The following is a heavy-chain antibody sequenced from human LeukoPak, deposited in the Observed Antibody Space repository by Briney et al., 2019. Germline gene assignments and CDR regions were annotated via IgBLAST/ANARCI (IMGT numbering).Heavy chain of an antibody. V-gene: IGHV3-7*03. CDR3: ARDRRDTYYYDSSGYFYGMDV. D-gene: IGHD3-22*01. CDR2: IKQDGSEK. Sequence: GGSLRLSCAASGFTFSSYWMSWVRQAPGKGLEWVANIKQDGSEKYYVDSVKGQFTISRDNAKNSLYLQMNSLRAEDTAVYYCARDRRDTYYYDSSGYFYGMDVWGQGTTVTVSS. J-gene: IGHJ6*02. CDR1: GFTFSSYW.